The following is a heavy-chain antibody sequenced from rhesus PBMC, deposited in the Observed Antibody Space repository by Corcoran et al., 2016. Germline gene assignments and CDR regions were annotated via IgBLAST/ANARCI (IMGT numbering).Heavy chain of an antibody. CDR1: GGSISDDYY. CDR2: IYGSGGGT. Sequence: QVQLQESGPGLVKPSETLSLTCAVSGGSISDDYYWSWIRQPPGKVLEWIGYIYGSGGGTNYNPSPNNRVTISIDTSKNQFSLKLSSVTAADTAVYYCASPIAAVRYYFDYWGQGVLVTVSS. J-gene: IGHJ4*01. D-gene: IGHD6-25*01. V-gene: IGHV4-106*01. CDR3: ASPIAAVRYYFDY.